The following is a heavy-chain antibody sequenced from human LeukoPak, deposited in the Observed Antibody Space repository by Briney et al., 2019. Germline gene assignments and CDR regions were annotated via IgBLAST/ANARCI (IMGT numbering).Heavy chain of an antibody. J-gene: IGHJ4*02. Sequence: SETLSLTRTVSGGPVSSGDYYWSWIRQPPGRGLEWIGYIYYSGDTYYNPSLKSRVTISVDTSKNQFSLKLSSVTAADTAVYYCARGVYFDYWGQGALVTVSS. CDR2: IYYSGDT. V-gene: IGHV4-30-4*01. CDR1: GGPVSSGDYY. CDR3: ARGVYFDY.